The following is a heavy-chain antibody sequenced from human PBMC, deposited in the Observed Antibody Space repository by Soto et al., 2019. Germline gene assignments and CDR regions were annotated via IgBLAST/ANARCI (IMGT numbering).Heavy chain of an antibody. CDR3: ARHRRAIVATTDPLDI. CDR2: IYPGDSET. J-gene: IGHJ3*02. V-gene: IGHV5-51*01. CDR1: GYSFTSYW. D-gene: IGHD1-26*01. Sequence: PGESLKISCKGSGYSFTSYWIAWVRQTPGRGLEWVGFIYPGDSETRYSPSFEGHVTISADRSSKTAYLQWRGLKASDTATYYCARHRRAIVATTDPLDIWGQGTKVTVSS.